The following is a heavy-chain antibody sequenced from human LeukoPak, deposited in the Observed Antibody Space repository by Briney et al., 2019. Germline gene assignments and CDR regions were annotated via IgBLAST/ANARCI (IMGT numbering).Heavy chain of an antibody. CDR2: IRSKVHGGST. D-gene: IGHD3-3*01. CDR3: SRIDHDFFDY. V-gene: IGHV3-49*03. Sequence: GGSLRLSCTASGFTFGDFAMSWIRQAPGRGLEWVSFIRSKVHGGSTEYAASVKGRFTISRDDSKSIVYLQMDSLKSEDTAVYYCSRIDHDFFDYWGQGILVTVSS. CDR1: GFTFGDFA. J-gene: IGHJ4*02.